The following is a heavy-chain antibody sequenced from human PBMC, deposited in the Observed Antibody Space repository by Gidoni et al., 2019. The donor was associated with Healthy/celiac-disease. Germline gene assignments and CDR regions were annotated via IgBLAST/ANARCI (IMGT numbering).Heavy chain of an antibody. V-gene: IGHV5-51*01. Sequence: EVQLVQSGAEVKKPGESLKISCKGSGYSFTSYWIGWVRQMPGKGLEWMGIRYPGDSDTSYSPSFQGQVTISADKSISTAYLQWSSLKASDTAMYYCAREGGLLWFGESPYFDYWGQGTLVTVSS. CDR1: GYSFTSYW. CDR3: AREGGLLWFGESPYFDY. CDR2: RYPGDSDT. J-gene: IGHJ4*02. D-gene: IGHD3-10*01.